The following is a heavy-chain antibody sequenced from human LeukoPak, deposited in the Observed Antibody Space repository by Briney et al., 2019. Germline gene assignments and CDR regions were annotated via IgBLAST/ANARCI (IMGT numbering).Heavy chain of an antibody. CDR2: IKSKTDGGTT. V-gene: IGHV3-15*01. J-gene: IGHJ4*02. CDR1: GFTFSNAW. CDR3: TTGPITGTTNYFDY. D-gene: IGHD1-14*01. Sequence: GGSLRLSCAASGFTFSNAWMSWVRQAPGKGLEWVGRIKSKTDGGTTDYAVPVKGRFTISRDDSKNTLYLQMNSLKTEDTAVYYCTTGPITGTTNYFDYWGQGTLVTVSS.